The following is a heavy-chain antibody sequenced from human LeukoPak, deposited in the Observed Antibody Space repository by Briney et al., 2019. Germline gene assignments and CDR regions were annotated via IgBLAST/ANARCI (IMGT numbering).Heavy chain of an antibody. Sequence: ASVKVSCKASGGTFSSYAISWVRQAPGQGLEWMGGIIPIFGTANYAQKLQGRVTITTDESTSTAYMEVRSLRSEDTAVYYCGRKAGDCGGGSCYSIDYWGQGTLVTVSS. CDR2: IIPIFGTA. CDR1: GGTFSSYA. J-gene: IGHJ4*02. V-gene: IGHV1-69*05. D-gene: IGHD2-15*01. CDR3: GRKAGDCGGGSCYSIDY.